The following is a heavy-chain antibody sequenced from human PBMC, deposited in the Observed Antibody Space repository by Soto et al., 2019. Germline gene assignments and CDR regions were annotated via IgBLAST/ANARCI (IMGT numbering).Heavy chain of an antibody. CDR2: IYHTGST. D-gene: IGHD2-2*01. CDR3: ARGTNLDF. Sequence: QVQLQESGPGLVKPSETLSLICTVSGGSINNYYWNWIRQPPGKGLEWIGYIYHTGSTNYSPSLKSRVTISIDTSKNQFSLKLNSVTAADTAVYYFARGTNLDFWGQGTLVTVSS. V-gene: IGHV4-59*01. J-gene: IGHJ4*02. CDR1: GGSINNYY.